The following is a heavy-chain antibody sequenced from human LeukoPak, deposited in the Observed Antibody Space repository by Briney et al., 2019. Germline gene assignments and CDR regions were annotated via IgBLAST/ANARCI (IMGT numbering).Heavy chain of an antibody. CDR2: INHSGST. V-gene: IGHV4-39*07. CDR3: AGRSMIVVVITR. CDR1: GDSISSGSYY. J-gene: IGHJ4*02. D-gene: IGHD3-22*01. Sequence: SQTLSLTCTVSGDSISSGSYYWSWIRQPPGKGLEWIGEINHSGSTNYNPSLKSRVTISVDTSKNQFSLKLSSVTAADTAVYYCAGRSMIVVVITRWGQGTLVTVSS.